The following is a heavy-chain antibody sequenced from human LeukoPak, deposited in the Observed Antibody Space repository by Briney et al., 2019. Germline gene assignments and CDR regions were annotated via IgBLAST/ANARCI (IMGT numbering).Heavy chain of an antibody. CDR2: VYDIGST. J-gene: IGHJ5*02. CDR1: GGSIGSHY. V-gene: IGHV4-59*11. CDR3: ARARGYSSSWYPTNWFDP. D-gene: IGHD6-13*01. Sequence: PSETLSLTCTVSGGSIGSHYWTWIRQTPGKGLEWIGYVYDIGSTKYNPSLKSRVTISVDTSKNQFSLRLSSVTAADTAVYYCARARGYSSSWYPTNWFDPWGQGTLVTVSP.